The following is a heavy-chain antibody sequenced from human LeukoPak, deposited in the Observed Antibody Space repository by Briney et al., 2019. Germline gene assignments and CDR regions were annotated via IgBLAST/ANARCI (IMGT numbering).Heavy chain of an antibody. D-gene: IGHD3-22*01. CDR3: ARESGDSSGYYYYFDY. CDR2: ISYDGSNK. CDR1: GFTFSSYA. J-gene: IGHJ4*02. V-gene: IGHV3-30-3*01. Sequence: GGSLRLSCAASGFTFSSYAMPWVRQAPGKGLEWVAVISYDGSNKYYADSVKGRVTISRDNSKNTLYLQMNSLRAEDTAVYYCARESGDSSGYYYYFDYWGQGTLVTVSS.